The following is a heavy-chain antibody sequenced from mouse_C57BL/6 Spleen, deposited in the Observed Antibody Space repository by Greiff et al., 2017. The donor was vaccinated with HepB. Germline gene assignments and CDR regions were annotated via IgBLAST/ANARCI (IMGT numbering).Heavy chain of an antibody. Sequence: EVQLQQSGPELVKPGASVKIPCKASGYTFTDYNMDWVKQSHGKSLEWIGDINPNNGGTIYNQKFKGKATLTVDKSSSTAYMELRSLTSEDTAVYYCARQGDGYYLYAMDYWGQGTSVTVSS. J-gene: IGHJ4*01. D-gene: IGHD2-3*01. CDR1: GYTFTDYN. V-gene: IGHV1-18*01. CDR2: INPNNGGT. CDR3: ARQGDGYYLYAMDY.